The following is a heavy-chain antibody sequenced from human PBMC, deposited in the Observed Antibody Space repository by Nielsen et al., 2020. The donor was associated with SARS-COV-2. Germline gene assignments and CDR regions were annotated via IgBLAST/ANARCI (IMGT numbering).Heavy chain of an antibody. CDR2: ISAYNGNT. CDR3: ARDTYYDFWSGYYGGVDYYYGMDV. D-gene: IGHD3-3*01. V-gene: IGHV1-18*01. CDR1: GYTFTSYG. J-gene: IGHJ6*02. Sequence: ASVKVSCKASGYTFTSYGISWVRQAPGQGLEWMGWISAYNGNTNYAQKLQGRVTMTTDTSTSTAYMELRSLRSDDTAVYYCARDTYYDFWSGYYGGVDYYYGMDVWGQGTTVTVSS.